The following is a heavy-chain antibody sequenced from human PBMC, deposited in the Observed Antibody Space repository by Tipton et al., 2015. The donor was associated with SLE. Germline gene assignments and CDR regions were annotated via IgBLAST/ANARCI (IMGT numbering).Heavy chain of an antibody. CDR3: ARRSPAMVRGVTYSYYYMDV. CDR1: GGSIKNHY. D-gene: IGHD3-10*01. CDR2: FYSSGRN. V-gene: IGHV4-4*07. J-gene: IGHJ6*03. Sequence: TLSLTCIVSGGSIKNHYWSWIRQAPGMGLEWIGRFYSSGRNDYNPSPKSRVTMSVDTSKNQFSVRLSSVTAADTAVYYCARRSPAMVRGVTYSYYYMDVWGKGTTVTVSS.